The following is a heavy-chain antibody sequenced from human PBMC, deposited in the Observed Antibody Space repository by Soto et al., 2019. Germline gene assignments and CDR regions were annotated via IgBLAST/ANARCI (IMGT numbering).Heavy chain of an antibody. V-gene: IGHV1-2*02. CDR1: GYTFTDHY. D-gene: IGHD2-21*01. CDR2: LNPYSGGT. Sequence: QLQMVQSGAEVKRPGASVKVSCKASGYTFTDHYIHWLRQAPGQSLEWMGWLNPYSGGTHFARKFQDRVTMARDTSVSTAYMELSSLKSDDTAVYYCARPKYGETYFDSWGQGTVVTVSS. CDR3: ARPKYGETYFDS. J-gene: IGHJ4*02.